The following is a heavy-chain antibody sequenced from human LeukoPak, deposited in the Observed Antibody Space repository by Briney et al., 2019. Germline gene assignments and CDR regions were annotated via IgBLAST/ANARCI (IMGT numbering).Heavy chain of an antibody. CDR3: ARDVRVVIDY. D-gene: IGHD2-15*01. J-gene: IGHJ4*02. CDR1: GFTFSSYW. Sequence: GGSLRLSCAASGFTFSSYWMSWVRQAPGKGLEWVANMNLNGGEKYYVDSVKGRFTISRDNAKNSLYLLMNSLRAEDTAVYYCARDVRVVIDYWGQGTLVTVSS. V-gene: IGHV3-7*01. CDR2: MNLNGGEK.